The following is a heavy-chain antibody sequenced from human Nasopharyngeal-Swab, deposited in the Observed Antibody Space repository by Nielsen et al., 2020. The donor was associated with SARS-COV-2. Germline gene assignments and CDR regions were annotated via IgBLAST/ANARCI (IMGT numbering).Heavy chain of an antibody. CDR2: ISYDGSNK. D-gene: IGHD1-26*01. J-gene: IGHJ3*02. V-gene: IGHV3-30*04. CDR3: AKGWGGSYVDAFDI. CDR1: GFTFSSYA. Sequence: GESLKISCAASGFTFSSYAMHWVRRAPGKGLEWVAVISYDGSNKYYADSVKGRFTISRDNSKNTLYLQMNSLRAEDTAVYYCAKGWGGSYVDAFDIWGQGTMVTVSS.